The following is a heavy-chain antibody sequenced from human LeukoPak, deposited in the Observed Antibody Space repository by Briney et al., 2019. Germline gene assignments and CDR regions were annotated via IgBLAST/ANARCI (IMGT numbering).Heavy chain of an antibody. D-gene: IGHD3-22*01. CDR3: ARDTRPSYDSSGYYYPGDY. CDR1: GYTFTSYY. Sequence: ASVKVSCKASGYTFTSYYMHWVRQAPGQGLEWMAIINPSGGSTSYAQKFQGRATMTRDTSTSTVYMELSGLRSEDTAVYYCARDTRPSYDSSGYYYPGDYWGQGTLVTVSS. J-gene: IGHJ4*02. V-gene: IGHV1-46*01. CDR2: INPSGGST.